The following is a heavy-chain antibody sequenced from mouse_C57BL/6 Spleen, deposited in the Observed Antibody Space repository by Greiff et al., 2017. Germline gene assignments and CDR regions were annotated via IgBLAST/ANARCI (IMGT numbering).Heavy chain of an antibody. J-gene: IGHJ1*03. CDR2: INYDGSST. CDR1: GFTFSDYY. V-gene: IGHV5-16*01. Sequence: EVKLMESEGGLVQPGSSMKLSCTASGFTFSDYYMAWVRQVPEKGLEWVANINYDGSSTYYLDSLKSRFIISRDNAKNILYLQMSSMKSEDTATYYCARVYYGWYFDVWGTWTTVTVSS. CDR3: ARVYYGWYFDV. D-gene: IGHD1-1*01.